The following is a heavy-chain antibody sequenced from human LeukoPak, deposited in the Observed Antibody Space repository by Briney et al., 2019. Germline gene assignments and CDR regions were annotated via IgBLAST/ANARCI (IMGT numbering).Heavy chain of an antibody. CDR2: IYSDGRT. D-gene: IGHD2-2*01. Sequence: PGGSLRLSCAASRFTVSSNYMSWVRQAPGKGLEWVSVIYSDGRTYYADSVKGRFTISRDNSKNTLYLQMNSLRAEDSAVYYCARDLSYAFDYWGQGTLVTVSS. CDR1: RFTVSSNY. CDR3: ARDLSYAFDY. J-gene: IGHJ4*02. V-gene: IGHV3-53*01.